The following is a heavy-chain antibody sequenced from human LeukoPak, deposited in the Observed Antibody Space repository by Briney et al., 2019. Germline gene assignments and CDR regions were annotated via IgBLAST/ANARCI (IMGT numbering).Heavy chain of an antibody. V-gene: IGHV3-21*01. J-gene: IGHJ4*02. CDR1: GYSISSGYY. CDR2: ISSSSSYI. D-gene: IGHD6-13*01. CDR3: ARDPHSRVYYFDY. Sequence: ETLSLTCTVSGYSISSGYYWGWIRQSPGKGLEWVSSISSSSSYIYYADSVKGRFTISRDNAKNSLYLQMNSLRAEDTAVYYCARDPHSRVYYFDYWGQGTLVTVSS.